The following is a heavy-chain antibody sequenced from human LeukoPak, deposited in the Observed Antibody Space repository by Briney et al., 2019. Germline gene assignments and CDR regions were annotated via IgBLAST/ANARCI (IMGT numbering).Heavy chain of an antibody. CDR3: ARVRSGWYYMDV. V-gene: IGHV4-30-4*08. D-gene: IGHD6-19*01. CDR1: GGSISSGDYY. CDR2: IYYSGST. J-gene: IGHJ6*03. Sequence: SQTLSLTCTVSGGSISSGDYYWSWIRQPPGKGLEWIGYIYYSGSTYYNPSLKSRVTISVDTSKNQFSLKLSSVTAADTAAYYCARVRSGWYYMDVWGKGTTVTVSS.